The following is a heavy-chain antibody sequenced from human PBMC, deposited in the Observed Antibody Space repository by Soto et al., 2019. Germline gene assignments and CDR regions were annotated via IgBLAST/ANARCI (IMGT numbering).Heavy chain of an antibody. CDR3: VKDGSSGWPYYYGLDV. CDR1: GFTFSSYG. D-gene: IGHD6-19*01. J-gene: IGHJ6*02. CDR2: ISYDGRNK. Sequence: QVQLVESGGGGVQPGRSLRLSCAASGFTFSSYGMHWVRQAPGKGLEWVAVISYDGRNKYYADSVKGRFTISRDNSKNTLYLQMSSQRDGDTAIYYCVKDGSSGWPYYYGLDVWGQGTTVTVSS. V-gene: IGHV3-30*18.